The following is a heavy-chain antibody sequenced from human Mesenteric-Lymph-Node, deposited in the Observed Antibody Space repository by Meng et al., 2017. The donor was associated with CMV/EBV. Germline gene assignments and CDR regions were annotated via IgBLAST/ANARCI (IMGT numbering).Heavy chain of an antibody. CDR1: GGTLSSYA. CDR3: ARAVIDARRGNYYGMDV. Sequence: SVKVSCKASGGTLSSYAISWVRQAPGQGLEWMGGIIPFYGLPNYAQKFQGRVTITTDESTTTAYMELSSLRSEDTALYYCARAVIDARRGNYYGMDVWGQGTTVTVSS. V-gene: IGHV1-69*05. J-gene: IGHJ6*02. CDR2: IIPFYGLP. D-gene: IGHD6-6*01.